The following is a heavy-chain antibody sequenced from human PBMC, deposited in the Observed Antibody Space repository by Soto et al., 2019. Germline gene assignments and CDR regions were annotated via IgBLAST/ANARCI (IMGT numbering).Heavy chain of an antibody. CDR2: IIPILGIA. J-gene: IGHJ4*02. V-gene: IGHV1-69*04. D-gene: IGHD2-2*01. CDR1: GGTFSSYT. CDR3: AREDEYCSSTSCYGKLFDY. Sequence: GASVKVSCKASGGTFSSYTISWVRQAPGQGLEWMGRIIPILGIANYAQKFQGRVTITADKSTSTAYVELSSLRSEDTAGYYCAREDEYCSSTSCYGKLFDYWGQGTLVTVSS.